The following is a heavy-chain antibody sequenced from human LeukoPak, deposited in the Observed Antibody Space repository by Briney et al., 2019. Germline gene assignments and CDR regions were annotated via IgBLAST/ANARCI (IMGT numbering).Heavy chain of an antibody. CDR1: GYTFTNYY. V-gene: IGHV1-2*06. D-gene: IGHD1-26*01. CDR2: IDPNTGGT. CDR3: ASLYDIVGTTVDY. Sequence: ASVKVSCKTSGYTFTNYYIHWVRQAPGQGLEWMGRIDPNTGGTKSAKNFQGRVTMTRDTSISSAYMALSGLRSDDTAVYYCASLYDIVGTTVDYWGQGTLVTVSS. J-gene: IGHJ4*02.